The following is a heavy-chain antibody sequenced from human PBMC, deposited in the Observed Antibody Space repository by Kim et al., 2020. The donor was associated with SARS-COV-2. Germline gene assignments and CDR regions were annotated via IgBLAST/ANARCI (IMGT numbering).Heavy chain of an antibody. V-gene: IGHV3-15*01. Sequence: GGSLRLSCAASGFTFSNAWMSWVRQAPGKGLEWVGRIKSKTDGGTTDYAAPVKGRFTISRDDSKNTLYLQMNSLKTEDTAVYYCTTDSRDYYYGMDVWGQGTTVTVSS. J-gene: IGHJ6*02. CDR1: GFTFSNAW. CDR2: IKSKTDGGTT. CDR3: TTDSRDYYYGMDV.